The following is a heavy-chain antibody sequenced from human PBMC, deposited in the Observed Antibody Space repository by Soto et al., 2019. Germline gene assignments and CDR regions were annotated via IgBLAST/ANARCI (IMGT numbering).Heavy chain of an antibody. V-gene: IGHV4-30-4*01. J-gene: IGHJ5*02. CDR3: ASALYCSGGSCSFDP. CDR2: IYYSGST. Sequence: SETLSLTCTVSGGSISSGDYYWSWIRQPPGKGLEWIGYIYYSGSTYYNPSLKSRVTISVDTSKNQFSLKLSSVTAADTAVYYCASALYCSGGSCSFDPWGQGTLVTFSS. CDR1: GGSISSGDYY. D-gene: IGHD2-15*01.